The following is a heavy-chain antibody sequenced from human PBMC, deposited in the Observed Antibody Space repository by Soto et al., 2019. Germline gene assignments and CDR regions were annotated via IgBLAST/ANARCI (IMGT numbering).Heavy chain of an antibody. V-gene: IGHV4-31*03. Sequence: PSETLSLTFTVSGSSINSAAYYWSWIRQRPGEGLEWIGFISYSGYTFQNPSLKSRLLLSVATSKNQFSLELSFVTAADTAVYYCARGPTPSWSSYRFSYFDSWGPGSLVNVSS. J-gene: IGHJ4*01. CDR3: ARGPTPSWSSYRFSYFDS. D-gene: IGHD3-16*02. CDR2: ISYSGYT. CDR1: GSSINSAAYY.